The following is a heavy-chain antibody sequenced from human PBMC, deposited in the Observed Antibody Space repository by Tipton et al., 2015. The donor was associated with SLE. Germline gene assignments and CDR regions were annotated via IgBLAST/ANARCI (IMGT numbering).Heavy chain of an antibody. V-gene: IGHV4-34*01. CDR2: INHSGST. CDR1: GGSLSGYY. CDR3: ARDGAGDAFDI. D-gene: IGHD1-26*01. Sequence: TLSLTCAVYGGSLSGYYWSWIRQPPGKGLEWIGEINHSGSTNYNPSLKSRVTISVDTSKNQFSLKLSSVTAADTAVYYCARDGAGDAFDIWGQGTMVTVSS. J-gene: IGHJ3*02.